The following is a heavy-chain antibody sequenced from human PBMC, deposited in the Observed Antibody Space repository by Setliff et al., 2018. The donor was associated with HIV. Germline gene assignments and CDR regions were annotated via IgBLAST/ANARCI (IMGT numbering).Heavy chain of an antibody. D-gene: IGHD1-26*01. CDR1: GYTFTSYD. J-gene: IGHJ4*02. V-gene: IGHV1-8*01. CDR3: ALIVGATTPFDY. Sequence: ASVKVSCKASGYTFTSYDINWVRQATGQGLEWMGWMNPNSGNTGYAQKFQGRVTMTRDTSASTAYMELSSLRSEDTAVYYCALIVGATTPFDYWGQGTLVTVSS. CDR2: MNPNSGNT.